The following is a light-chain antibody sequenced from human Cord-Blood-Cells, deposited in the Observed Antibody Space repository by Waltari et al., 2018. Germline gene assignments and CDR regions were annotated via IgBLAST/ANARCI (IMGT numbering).Light chain of an antibody. V-gene: IGKV1-5*03. J-gene: IGKJ2*01. CDR1: QSISSW. Sequence: DIQMTQSPSTLSASVGDRVTITCRASQSISSWLAWYQQKPGKAPKLLIYKASSLESGVPSRFSGSGSRTEFTLTISSLQPDDFATYYCQQYNSYSPSTFGQGTKLEIK. CDR2: KAS. CDR3: QQYNSYSPST.